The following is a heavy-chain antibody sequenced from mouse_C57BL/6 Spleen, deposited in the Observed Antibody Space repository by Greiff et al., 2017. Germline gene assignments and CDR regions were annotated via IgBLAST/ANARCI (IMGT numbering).Heavy chain of an antibody. CDR3: ARALGRDY. D-gene: IGHD1-1*01. J-gene: IGHJ4*01. Sequence: EVKLMESGGGLVKPGGSLKLSCAASGFTFSSYAMSWVRQTPEKRLEWVATISDGGSYTYYPDNVKGRFTIYRDNAKNNLYLQMSHLKSEDTAMYYCARALGRDYWGQGTSVTVSS. CDR2: ISDGGSYT. V-gene: IGHV5-4*03. CDR1: GFTFSSYA.